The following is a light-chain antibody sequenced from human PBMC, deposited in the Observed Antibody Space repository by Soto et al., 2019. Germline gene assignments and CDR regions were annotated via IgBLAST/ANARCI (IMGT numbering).Light chain of an antibody. CDR1: QGISSY. Sequence: IQLTQSPSSLSASVGNRFTINCRAIQGISSYLAWYQQKPRKAPKLLIYAASTLQSGVPSRFSGSVSGIDCNLTISSLPPADFSTYYCQQLKVIGTGTQVAIK. V-gene: IGKV1-9*01. J-gene: IGKJ3*01. CDR3: QQLKV. CDR2: AAS.